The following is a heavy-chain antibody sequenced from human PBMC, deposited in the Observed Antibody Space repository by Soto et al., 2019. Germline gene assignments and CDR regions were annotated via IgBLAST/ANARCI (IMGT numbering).Heavy chain of an antibody. CDR3: ARDKRAGVVRDAFDI. J-gene: IGHJ3*02. CDR2: TIPILGIA. CDR1: GGTFSSYT. Sequence: QVQLVQSGAEVKKPGSSVKVSCKASGGTFSSYTISWVRQAPGQGLEWMGRTIPILGIANYAQKFQGRITITADKSTTTAYMEVSSLRSEDTAVYYCARDKRAGVVRDAFDIWGQGTMVTVSS. V-gene: IGHV1-69*08. D-gene: IGHD2-8*01.